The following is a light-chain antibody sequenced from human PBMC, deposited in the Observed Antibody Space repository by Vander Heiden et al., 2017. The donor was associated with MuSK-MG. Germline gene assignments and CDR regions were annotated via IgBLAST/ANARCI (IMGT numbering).Light chain of an antibody. CDR2: EDD. Sequence: SYVLTQPPSLSVAPGQTATFTCGGNNLGSKIVQWYQQQPGQAPVSVVVEDDNRPSGIPERLACSKSGKKDTPTLTIVEAGDEADDDCQVQATPTAHVVFGGGTKLTVL. J-gene: IGLJ2*01. CDR1: NLGSKI. CDR3: QVQATPTAHVV. V-gene: IGLV3-21*02.